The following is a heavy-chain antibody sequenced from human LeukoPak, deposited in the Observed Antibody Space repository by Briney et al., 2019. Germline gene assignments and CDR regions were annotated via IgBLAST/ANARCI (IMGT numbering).Heavy chain of an antibody. CDR1: GYSFPTFW. CDR3: ARRSGSYHSFDY. CDR2: IYPDDSNT. V-gene: IGHV5-51*01. D-gene: IGHD3-10*01. J-gene: IGHJ4*02. Sequence: GESLKISCKGSGYSFPTFWIAWVRQMPGKGLEWMGIIYPDDSNTRYSPSFQGQVTFSADKSINTAFLQWSSLKASDTAMYYCARRSGSYHSFDYWGQGTLVTVSS.